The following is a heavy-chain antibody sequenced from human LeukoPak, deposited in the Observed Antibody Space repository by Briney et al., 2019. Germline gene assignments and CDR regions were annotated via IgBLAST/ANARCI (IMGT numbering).Heavy chain of an antibody. CDR3: ARAPLSPYHYDPQRPKGYFDY. CDR2: ISTMSNYI. Sequence: GGSLRLSCAASGFDFSTYAINWVRQAPGKGLEWVSSISTMSNYIFYGDSVKGRFTISRDNAKNSVYLQMNSLRPEDTAVYYCARAPLSPYHYDPQRPKGYFDYWGQGTLVTVSS. J-gene: IGHJ4*02. CDR1: GFDFSTYA. D-gene: IGHD3-22*01. V-gene: IGHV3-21*01.